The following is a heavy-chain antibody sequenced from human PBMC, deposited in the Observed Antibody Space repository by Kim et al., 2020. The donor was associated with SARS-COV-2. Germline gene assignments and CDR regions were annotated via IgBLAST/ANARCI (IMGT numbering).Heavy chain of an antibody. CDR1: GFTFTTYW. V-gene: IGHV3-74*01. Sequence: GWSLRLSCAASGFTFTTYWMHWVRQAPGKGLVWVSRINSVGSSTSYADSVKGRFTISRENAKNTLYLQMNSLRAEATDVYYCARSYRLWGSVDYWGQGTLVTVSS. J-gene: IGHJ4*02. CDR3: ARSYRLWGSVDY. D-gene: IGHD7-27*01. CDR2: INSVGSST.